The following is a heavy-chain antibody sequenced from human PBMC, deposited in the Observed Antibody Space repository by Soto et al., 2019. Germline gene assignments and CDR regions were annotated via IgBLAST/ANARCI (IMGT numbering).Heavy chain of an antibody. CDR1: GFTVSTNY. V-gene: IGHV3-66*01. CDR3: ARESFGDGDHDAFDI. D-gene: IGHD3-10*01. CDR2: MYSGGST. Sequence: LLVESGGDLVQPGGSLRLSCAASGFTVSTNYMNWVRQPLGKGLEWVSRMYSGGSTFYTDSVKGRFTFSRDNPKNTVFLEMNSLRAEDTAVYYCARESFGDGDHDAFDIWGQGTMVTVSS. J-gene: IGHJ3*02.